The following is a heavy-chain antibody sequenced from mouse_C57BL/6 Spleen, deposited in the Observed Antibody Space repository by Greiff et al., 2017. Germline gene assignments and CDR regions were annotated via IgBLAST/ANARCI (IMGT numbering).Heavy chain of an antibody. CDR2: IYPGDGDT. D-gene: IGHD3-2*02. Sequence: QVQLQQSGAELVKPGASVKISCKASGYAFSSYWMNWVKQRPGKGLEWIGQIYPGDGDTNYNGKFKGKATLTADKSSSTAYMQLSSLTSEDSGVYFCARGAAQRYFGYWGQSTTLTVSS. V-gene: IGHV1-80*01. CDR1: GYAFSSYW. CDR3: ARGAAQRYFGY. J-gene: IGHJ2*01.